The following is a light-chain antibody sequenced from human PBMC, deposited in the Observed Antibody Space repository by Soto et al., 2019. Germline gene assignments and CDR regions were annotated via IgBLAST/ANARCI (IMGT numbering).Light chain of an antibody. Sequence: QSALTQPASVSVSPGQSITISCTGTSSDVGGYNYVSWYQQHPGKAPKLMIYEVSNRPSGVSNRFSGSKSGNTASLTISVHPAEDAADYYCSSYTSSRPWVFGGGTKLTVL. CDR1: SSDVGGYNY. J-gene: IGLJ3*02. CDR2: EVS. V-gene: IGLV2-14*01. CDR3: SSYTSSRPWV.